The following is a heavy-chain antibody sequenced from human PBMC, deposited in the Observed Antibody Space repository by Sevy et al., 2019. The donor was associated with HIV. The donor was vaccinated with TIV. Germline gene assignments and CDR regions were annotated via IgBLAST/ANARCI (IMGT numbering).Heavy chain of an antibody. D-gene: IGHD6-13*01. J-gene: IGHJ4*02. CDR2: IWYDGSSQ. Sequence: GGSLRLSCAASGFIFSTYGMHWVRQAPGKGLEWVALIWYDGSSQYYADSVQGRFTISRDNSKNTLDLQMNSLRAEDTAVSYCVSGASIAAAGNFAYWGQGTLVTVSS. V-gene: IGHV3-33*08. CDR1: GFIFSTYG. CDR3: VSGASIAAAGNFAY.